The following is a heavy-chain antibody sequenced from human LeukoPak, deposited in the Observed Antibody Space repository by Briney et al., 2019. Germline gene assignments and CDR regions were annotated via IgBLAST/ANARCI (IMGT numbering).Heavy chain of an antibody. D-gene: IGHD6-13*01. J-gene: IGHJ4*02. V-gene: IGHV4-34*01. CDR2: INHSGST. CDR1: GGSLSDYY. Sequence: SETLSLTCAVYGGSLSDYYGSWIRQPPGKGLEWIGEINHSGSTNYNPSLKSRVTISEDTSKNQFSLKLSSVTAADTAVYYCARVKRGRSGSWFLYWGQGTLVTVSS. CDR3: ARVKRGRSGSWFLY.